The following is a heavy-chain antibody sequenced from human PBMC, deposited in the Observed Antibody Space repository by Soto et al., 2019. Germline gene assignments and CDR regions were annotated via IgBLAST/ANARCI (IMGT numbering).Heavy chain of an antibody. J-gene: IGHJ6*02. CDR2: IIPIFGTA. CDR1: GGTFSSYA. CDR3: ARELGWLVQSRYRGMDV. V-gene: IGHV1-69*13. D-gene: IGHD6-19*01. Sequence: ASVKVSCKASGGTFSSYAISWVRQAPGQGLEWMGGIIPIFGTANYAQKFQGRVTITADESTSTAYMELSSLRSEDTAVYYCARELGWLVQSRYRGMDVWGQGTTVTVSS.